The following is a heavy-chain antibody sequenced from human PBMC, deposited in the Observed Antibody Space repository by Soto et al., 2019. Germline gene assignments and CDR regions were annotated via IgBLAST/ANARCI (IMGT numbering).Heavy chain of an antibody. CDR1: GFTFSSYG. Sequence: GSLRLSCAASGFTFSSYGMHWVRQAPGKGLEWVAVISYDGSNKYYADSVKGRFTISRDNSKNTLYLQMTSLRAEDTAVYYCAKDFSGWVNWFDPWGQGTLVTVSS. J-gene: IGHJ5*02. CDR2: ISYDGSNK. V-gene: IGHV3-30*18. CDR3: AKDFSGWVNWFDP. D-gene: IGHD6-19*01.